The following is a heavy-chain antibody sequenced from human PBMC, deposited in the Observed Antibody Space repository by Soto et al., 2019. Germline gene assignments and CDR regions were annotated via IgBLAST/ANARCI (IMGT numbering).Heavy chain of an antibody. CDR3: AIRGALSGEVKWFDP. V-gene: IGHV4-39*01. CDR1: GGSISSRSYY. CDR2: IYYSGNT. Sequence: QLQLQESGPGLMKPSETLSLTCTVSGGSISSRSYYWGWIRQTPGKGLEWIGSIYYSGNTYYNPSLKSRVTISLDTSKNQFSLKLSSVSAADTAVYYCAIRGALSGEVKWFDPWGQGTLVTVSS. J-gene: IGHJ5*02. D-gene: IGHD7-27*01.